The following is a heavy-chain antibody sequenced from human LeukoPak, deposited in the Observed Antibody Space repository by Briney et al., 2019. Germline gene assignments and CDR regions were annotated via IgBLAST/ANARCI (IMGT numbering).Heavy chain of an antibody. J-gene: IGHJ4*02. D-gene: IGHD2-2*01. CDR3: ARDRGGYCSSSCSDFDY. CDR2: ISTYTDNT. CDR1: GYTFTSYG. V-gene: IGHV1-18*01. Sequence: GASVKVSCKASGYTFTSYGISWVRQAPGQGLEWMGWISTYTDNTNYAQQVQGRVTMTTDTSTSTAYMELRSLRSDDTAVYYCARDRGGYCSSSCSDFDYWGQGTLVTVSS.